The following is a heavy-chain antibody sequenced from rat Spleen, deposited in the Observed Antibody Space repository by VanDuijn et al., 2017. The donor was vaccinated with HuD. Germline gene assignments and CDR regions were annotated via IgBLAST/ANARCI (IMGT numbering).Heavy chain of an antibody. Sequence: EVQLVESGGGLVQPGRSLKLSCAASGFSFSDYAMAWVRQAPTKGLEWVASISPTGGSTYYPDSVKGRFTVPRDNAENPVYLQMNRLRSEDTATEYCAKEGFGVTFAYWGQGTLVTVSS. CDR3: AKEGFGVTFAY. D-gene: IGHD4-3*01. V-gene: IGHV5S23*01. CDR2: ISPTGGST. CDR1: GFSFSDYA. J-gene: IGHJ3*01.